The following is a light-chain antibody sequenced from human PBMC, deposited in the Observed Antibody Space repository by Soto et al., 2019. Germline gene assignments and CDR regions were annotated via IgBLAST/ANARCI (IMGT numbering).Light chain of an antibody. CDR3: ESWDSDPRV. V-gene: IGLV4-60*03. Sequence: QLVLTQPSYASASLGSSVSLTCTLSSRHSFYDIAWHQQRPGTAPRYLMKVEGSGNYDKGSGIPERFSGSSSGADRYLTICNLRSEDEGDYYCESWDSDPRVFGGGTKLTVL. CDR2: VEGSGNY. CDR1: SRHSFYD. J-gene: IGLJ3*02.